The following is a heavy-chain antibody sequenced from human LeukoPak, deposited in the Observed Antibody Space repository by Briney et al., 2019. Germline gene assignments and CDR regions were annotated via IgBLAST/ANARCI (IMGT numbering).Heavy chain of an antibody. CDR3: ARSPRGIYYYYYGMDV. CDR1: GGSFSGYY. CDR2: INHSGST. Sequence: SETLSLTCAVYGGSFSGYYWSWVRQPPGKGLEWIGEINHSGSTNYNPSLKSRVTISVDTSKNQFSLKLSSVTAADTAVYYCARSPRGIYYYYYGMDVWGKGPTVTVSS. J-gene: IGHJ6*04. D-gene: IGHD3-16*01. V-gene: IGHV4-34*01.